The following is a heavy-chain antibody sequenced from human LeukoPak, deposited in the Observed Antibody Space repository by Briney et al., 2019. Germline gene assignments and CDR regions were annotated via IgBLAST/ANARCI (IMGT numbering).Heavy chain of an antibody. CDR3: ARNLRLLGIPTTSDAFDI. D-gene: IGHD3-3*02. CDR2: IYHSGST. CDR1: GYSISSGYY. V-gene: IGHV4-38-2*02. J-gene: IGHJ3*02. Sequence: PSETLSLTCTVSGYSISSGYYWGWIRQPPGKGLEWIGSIYHSGSTYYNPSLKSRVTISVDTSKNQFSLKLSSVTAADTAVYYCARNLRLLGIPTTSDAFDIWGQGTMVTVSS.